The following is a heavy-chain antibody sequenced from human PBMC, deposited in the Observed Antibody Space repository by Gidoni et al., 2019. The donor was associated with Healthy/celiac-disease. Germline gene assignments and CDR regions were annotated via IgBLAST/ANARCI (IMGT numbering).Heavy chain of an antibody. D-gene: IGHD5-12*01. CDR2: IYYSGST. Sequence: QVQLQESGPGLVKPSQTLSLTCTVSGGSISSGGYYWSWIRQHPGKGLEWIGYIYYSGSTYYNPSLKSRVTISVDTSKYQFSLKLSSVTAADTAVYYCARGRDGYIPGAFDIWGQGTMVTVSA. CDR1: GGSISSGGYY. CDR3: ARGRDGYIPGAFDI. J-gene: IGHJ3*02. V-gene: IGHV4-31*03.